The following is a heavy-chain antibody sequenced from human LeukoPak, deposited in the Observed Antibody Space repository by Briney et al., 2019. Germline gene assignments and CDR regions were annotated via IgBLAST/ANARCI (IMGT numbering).Heavy chain of an antibody. D-gene: IGHD1-26*01. CDR1: GGSISSYY. V-gene: IGHV4-59*01. CDR3: ARALRVGATLPFDY. J-gene: IGHJ4*02. CDR2: IYYSGST. Sequence: SETLSLTCTVSGGSISSYYWSWIRQPPGKGLEWIGYIYYSGSTNYNPSLKSRVTISVDTSKNQFSLKLSSVTAADTAVYYCARALRVGATLPFDYWGQGTLVTVSS.